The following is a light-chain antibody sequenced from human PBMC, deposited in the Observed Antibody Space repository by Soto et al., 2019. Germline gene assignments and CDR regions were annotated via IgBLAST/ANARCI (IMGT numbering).Light chain of an antibody. V-gene: IGLV2-8*01. CDR1: SSDVGRYNY. CDR2: DVS. CDR3: SSYAGSNNFV. J-gene: IGLJ1*01. Sequence: QSVLTQPASVSGSPGQSITISCTGTSSDVGRYNYVSWYQQHPGKAPKLMIYDVSERPSGVPDRFSGSKSSNTASLTVSGLQAEDEADYYCSSYAGSNNFVFGTGTKLTVL.